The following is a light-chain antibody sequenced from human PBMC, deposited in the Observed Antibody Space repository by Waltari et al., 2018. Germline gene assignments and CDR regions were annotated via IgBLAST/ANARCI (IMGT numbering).Light chain of an antibody. CDR1: QGLFYNSTNQNY. V-gene: IGKV4-1*01. Sequence: DIVMTQSPESLTVSLGDRATINCKSSQGLFYNSTNQNYLAWYQQKPGQPPTVLIYWASTREAGVPERFSGSGSGTDFTLTITNLQPEDVAVYYCQQYYSTFLTFGGGTKVE. CDR3: QQYYSTFLT. J-gene: IGKJ4*01. CDR2: WAS.